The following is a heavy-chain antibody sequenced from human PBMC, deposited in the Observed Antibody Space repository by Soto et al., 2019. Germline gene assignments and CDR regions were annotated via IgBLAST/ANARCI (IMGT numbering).Heavy chain of an antibody. D-gene: IGHD2-2*01. CDR1: GFTFSSYA. CDR3: TKGMPSSY. V-gene: IGHV3-23*01. J-gene: IGHJ4*02. CDR2: IVPGGGDT. Sequence: EVQMLESGGGVVQPGGSLRLSCAASGFTFSSYAMNWVRQSPGKGLEWVAGIVPGGGDTYYADSVRGRFTISRDNSRSTLSLKMSSLRAEDRAIYYCTKGMPSSYWGRGTLVPVSS.